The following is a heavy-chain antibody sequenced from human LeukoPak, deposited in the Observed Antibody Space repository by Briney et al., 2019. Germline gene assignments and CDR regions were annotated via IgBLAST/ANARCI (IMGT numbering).Heavy chain of an antibody. CDR2: ISSGSSAI. Sequence: PGGSLRLSCEASGFTFTTYSMTWVRQAPGKGLEWVSIISSGSSAIFSADALKGRFTISRDNAKNSLYLQMNSLRAEDTAVYYCARESWIQLWLGYYYYYMDVWGKGTTVTISS. D-gene: IGHD5-18*01. V-gene: IGHV3-21*01. CDR3: ARESWIQLWLGYYYYYMDV. CDR1: GFTFTTYS. J-gene: IGHJ6*03.